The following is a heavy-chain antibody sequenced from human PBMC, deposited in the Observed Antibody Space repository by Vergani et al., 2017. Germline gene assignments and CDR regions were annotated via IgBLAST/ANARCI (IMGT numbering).Heavy chain of an antibody. D-gene: IGHD3-10*01. CDR1: GYTFTSYD. CDR2: MTPNSGNT. Sequence: QVQLVQSGAEVKKPGASVKVSCKASGYTFTSYDITWVRQATGQGLEWMGWMTPNSGNTGYAQKFQGRVTRTRNTSISTAYMELSSLGSEDTAVDYGARPLRRGGRWFDPWGQGTLVTVSS. CDR3: ARPLRRGGRWFDP. V-gene: IGHV1-8*01. J-gene: IGHJ5*02.